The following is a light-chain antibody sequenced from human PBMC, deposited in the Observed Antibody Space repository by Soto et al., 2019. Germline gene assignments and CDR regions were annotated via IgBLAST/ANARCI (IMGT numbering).Light chain of an antibody. J-gene: IGKJ4*01. CDR2: KAS. Sequence: DIQMTQSPSTLSASVGDRVTITCRASQSITSWLAWYQQKPGKAPKLLIYKASSLESGVPSRFSGSGSGTAYTPTNRHLQPDDFATYYGQQYNSYPLSFGGGTKVEIK. CDR1: QSITSW. V-gene: IGKV1-5*03. CDR3: QQYNSYPLS.